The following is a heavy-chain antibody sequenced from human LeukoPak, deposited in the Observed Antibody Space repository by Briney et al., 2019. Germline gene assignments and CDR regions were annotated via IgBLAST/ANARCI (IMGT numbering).Heavy chain of an antibody. CDR3: AREIVSSVAGNFDY. J-gene: IGHJ4*02. D-gene: IGHD6-19*01. CDR1: GFTFSTYP. Sequence: GGSLRLSCAASGFTFSTYPMGWVRQAPGKGLEWVSYISSSGDTRTYADSVKGRFTISRDNAKRSLYLEMNSLRAEDTAVCYCAREIVSSVAGNFDYWGQGTLVTVSS. CDR2: ISSSGDTR. V-gene: IGHV3-48*04.